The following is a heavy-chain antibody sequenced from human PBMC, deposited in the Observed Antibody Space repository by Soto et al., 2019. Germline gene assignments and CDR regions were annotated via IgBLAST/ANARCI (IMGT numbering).Heavy chain of an antibody. CDR2: TSYDESNK. CDR3: ARDYQWLYYFDY. Sequence: GGSLRLSCAASGFTFNTYAMHWVRQAPGKGLEWVAVTSYDESNKYYADSVKGRFTISRDNSKNTLYLQMNSLRPEDTAVYYCARDYQWLYYFDYWGQGTLVTV. CDR1: GFTFNTYA. D-gene: IGHD6-19*01. V-gene: IGHV3-30-3*01. J-gene: IGHJ4*02.